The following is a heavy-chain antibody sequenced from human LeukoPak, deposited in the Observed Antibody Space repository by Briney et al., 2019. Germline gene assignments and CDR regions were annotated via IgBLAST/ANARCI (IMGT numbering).Heavy chain of an antibody. V-gene: IGHV4-34*01. CDR3: ARGQPEYGGTNWFDP. J-gene: IGHJ5*02. D-gene: IGHD2-15*01. CDR1: GGSFSGYY. CDR2: INHSGST. Sequence: PSETLSLTCAVYGGSFSGYYWSWIRQPPGKGLEWIGEINHSGSTNYNPSLKSRVTISVDTSKNQFSLKLSSVTAADTAVYYCARGQPEYGGTNWFDPWAREPWSPSPQ.